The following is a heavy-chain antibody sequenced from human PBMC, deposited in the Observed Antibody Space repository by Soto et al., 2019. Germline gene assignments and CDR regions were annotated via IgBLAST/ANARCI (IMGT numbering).Heavy chain of an antibody. CDR2: VNPSGGHT. CDR1: GDTFTDYY. J-gene: IGHJ4*02. CDR3: ARGGHVVVVTAALDY. D-gene: IGHD2-21*02. Sequence: QVQLVQSGAEVKKPGASVKVSCKAAGDTFTDYYIHWVRQAPGQGLEWMGTVNPSGGHTTYAQHFLGRMTMTRDTSTSTLYMELASLTSEDTAIYFCARGGHVVVVTAALDYWGQGTLVTVSS. V-gene: IGHV1-46*01.